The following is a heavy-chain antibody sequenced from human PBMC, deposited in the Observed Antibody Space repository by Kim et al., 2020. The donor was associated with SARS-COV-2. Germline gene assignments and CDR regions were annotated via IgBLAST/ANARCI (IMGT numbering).Heavy chain of an antibody. D-gene: IGHD6-13*01. CDR3: VRELAS. J-gene: IGHJ5*02. CDR2: SDGSPT. Sequence: SDGSPTENADALNGRITISRDNAKKSLSLQMNRLTPEDTAVYYCVRELASWGQGTLVTVSS. V-gene: IGHV3-11*01.